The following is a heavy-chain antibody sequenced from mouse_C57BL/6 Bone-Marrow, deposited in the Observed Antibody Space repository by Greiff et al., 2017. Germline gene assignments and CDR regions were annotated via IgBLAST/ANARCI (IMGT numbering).Heavy chain of an antibody. V-gene: IGHV3-1*01. D-gene: IGHD2-3*01. CDR3: ARGDDGYYHYAMDY. Sequence: EVKVVESGPGMVKPSQSLSLTCTVTGYSITSGYDWHWIRHFPGNKLEWMGYISYSGSTNYNPSLKSRISITHDTSKNHFFLKLNSVTTEDTATYYCARGDDGYYHYAMDYWGQGTSVTVSS. CDR2: ISYSGST. J-gene: IGHJ4*01. CDR1: GYSITSGYD.